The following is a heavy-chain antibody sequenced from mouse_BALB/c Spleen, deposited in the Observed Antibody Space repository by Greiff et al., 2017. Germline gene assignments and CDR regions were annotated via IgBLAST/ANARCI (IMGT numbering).Heavy chain of an antibody. CDR1: GFTFSSFG. D-gene: IGHD1-1*01. CDR2: ISSGSSTI. Sequence: EVKLMESGGGLVQPGGSRKLSCAASGFTFSSFGMHWVRQAPEKGLEWVAYISSGSSTIYYADTVKGRFTISRDNPKNTLFLQMTSLRSEDTAMYYCARGGTTVVARVGMDYWGQGTSVTVSS. J-gene: IGHJ4*01. CDR3: ARGGTTVVARVGMDY. V-gene: IGHV5-17*02.